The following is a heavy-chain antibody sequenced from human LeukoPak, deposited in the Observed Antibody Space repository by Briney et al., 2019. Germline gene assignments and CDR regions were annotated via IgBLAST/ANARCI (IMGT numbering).Heavy chain of an antibody. J-gene: IGHJ6*03. D-gene: IGHD6-19*01. Sequence: ASVKVSCKASGYTFTSYAMNGVRQAPGQGLEWMGWINTNTGNPTYSQGFKRRFVFSLDTSVSTAYLQISSLKAEDTAVYYCARDKGVPQWPDYYYYYYMDVWGKGTTVTVSS. CDR1: GYTFTSYA. CDR2: INTNTGNP. V-gene: IGHV7-4-1*02. CDR3: ARDKGVPQWPDYYYYYYMDV.